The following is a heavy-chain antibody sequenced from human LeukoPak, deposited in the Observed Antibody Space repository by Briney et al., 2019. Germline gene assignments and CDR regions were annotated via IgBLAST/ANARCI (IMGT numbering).Heavy chain of an antibody. J-gene: IGHJ4*02. V-gene: IGHV4-38-2*01. Sequence: SETLSLTCGVSNCSITKDDYWAVIRQPLGKALEWIGSVYHSGSTYYNPSLKSRVTMSIDTSKNQFSLRLTSVTAADTAVYYGARYRGYGFDYWGQGTLVTVSS. D-gene: IGHD3-22*01. CDR1: NCSITKDDY. CDR2: VYHSGST. CDR3: ARYRGYGFDY.